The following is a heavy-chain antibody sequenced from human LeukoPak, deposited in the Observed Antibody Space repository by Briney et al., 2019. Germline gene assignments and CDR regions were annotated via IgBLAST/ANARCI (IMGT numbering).Heavy chain of an antibody. D-gene: IGHD2-2*01. J-gene: IGHJ4*02. Sequence: SETLSLTCTVSGGSISSYYWSWIRQPPGKGLEWIGYIYSSGSINYNPSLKSRVTISVDTSKNQFSLKLSSVTAADTAVYYCASRGSTSCPDYWGQGTLVTVSS. CDR1: GGSISSYY. CDR2: IYSSGSI. V-gene: IGHV4-59*12. CDR3: ASRGSTSCPDY.